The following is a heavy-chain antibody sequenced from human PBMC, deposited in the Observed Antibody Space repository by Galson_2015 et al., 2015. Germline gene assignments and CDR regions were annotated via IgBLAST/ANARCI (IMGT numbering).Heavy chain of an antibody. V-gene: IGHV3-33*01. CDR1: GFTFSSYG. J-gene: IGHJ4*02. CDR2: IWYDGSNK. Sequence: SLRLSCAASGFTFSSYGMHWVRQAPGKGLEWVAVIWYDGSNKYYADSVKGQFTISRDNSKNTLYLQMNSLRAEDTAVYYCARDVVDEAFDYWGQGTLVTVSS. CDR3: ARDVVDEAFDY.